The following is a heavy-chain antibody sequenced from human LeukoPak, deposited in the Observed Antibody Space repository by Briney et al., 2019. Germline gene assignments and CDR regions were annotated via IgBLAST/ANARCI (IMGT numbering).Heavy chain of an antibody. CDR2: IYTSGST. Sequence: PSETLSLTCTVSGGSISSYYWRWLRQPAGKGLGWGGRIYTSGSTNYNPSLKSRVTISGDTSKNQFSLKLSSVTAADTAVYYCARDKRGQLVSPWGEGTLVTVSS. CDR1: GGSISSYY. D-gene: IGHD6-6*01. V-gene: IGHV4-4*07. J-gene: IGHJ5*02. CDR3: ARDKRGQLVSP.